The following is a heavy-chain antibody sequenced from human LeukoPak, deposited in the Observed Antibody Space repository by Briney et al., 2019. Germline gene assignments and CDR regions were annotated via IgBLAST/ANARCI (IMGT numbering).Heavy chain of an antibody. CDR1: GFTFSSYS. CDR2: IKPDGSEK. J-gene: IGHJ4*02. Sequence: PGGSLRLSCAASGFTFSSYSMNWVRQAPGKGLEWVANIKPDGSEKYYMDSVKGRFTTSRDNAKNSLYLQMNSLRAEDTAVYYCARGGRGVWGSLDYWGQGTLVTVSS. V-gene: IGHV3-7*01. D-gene: IGHD3-16*01. CDR3: ARGGRGVWGSLDY.